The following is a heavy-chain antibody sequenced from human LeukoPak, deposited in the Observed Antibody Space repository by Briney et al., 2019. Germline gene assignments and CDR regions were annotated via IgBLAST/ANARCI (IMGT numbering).Heavy chain of an antibody. D-gene: IGHD6-19*01. CDR1: GYTFSSYW. V-gene: IGHV3-7*03. J-gene: IGHJ4*02. CDR2: IEQDGSEK. CDR3: AGGRGWSSDY. Sequence: GGSLRLSCATSGYTFSSYWMNWVRQAPGKGLEWVANIEQDGSEKNYVDSVKGRFTISRDNAKNSLYLQMSSLRAEDTAVYYCAGGRGWSSDYWGQGTLVTVSS.